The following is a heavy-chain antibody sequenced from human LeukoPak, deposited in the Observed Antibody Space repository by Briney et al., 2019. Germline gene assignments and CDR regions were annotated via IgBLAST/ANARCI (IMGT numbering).Heavy chain of an antibody. CDR3: ARENYFSFEY. Sequence: GGSLRLSCAASGFSFNIYWMTWVRQAPGKGLEWVANIRPDGSEKYYADSVRGRCTISRDNTRNTLDLQMNSLRPEDTAVYYCARENYFSFEYWGQGALVTVSS. J-gene: IGHJ4*02. V-gene: IGHV3-7*03. CDR2: IRPDGSEK. D-gene: IGHD3-16*01. CDR1: GFSFNIYW.